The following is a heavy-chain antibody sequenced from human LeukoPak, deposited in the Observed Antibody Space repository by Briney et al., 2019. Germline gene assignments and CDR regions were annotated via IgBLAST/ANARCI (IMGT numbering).Heavy chain of an antibody. CDR2: ISAYNANT. V-gene: IGHV1-18*01. Sequence: ASVKVSCKASGYTFTSYGISWVRQAPGQGLEWMGWISAYNANTTYAQKLQGRVTMTTDTSTSTAYMELRSLRSDDTAVYYCVREVSEPYYDDSSGYYYFDYWGQGTLVTVSS. J-gene: IGHJ4*02. CDR1: GYTFTSYG. CDR3: VREVSEPYYDDSSGYYYFDY. D-gene: IGHD3-22*01.